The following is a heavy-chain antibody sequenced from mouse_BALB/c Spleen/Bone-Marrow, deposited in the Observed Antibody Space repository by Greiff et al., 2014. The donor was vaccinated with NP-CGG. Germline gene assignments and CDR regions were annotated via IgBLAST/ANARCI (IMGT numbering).Heavy chain of an antibody. V-gene: IGHV14-3*02. Sequence: EVQLVESGAELVKPGASVKLSCTASGFNIKDTYMHWVRQRPEQGLEWIGRIDPANGNTKYDPKFQGKATITADTSSNTAYLQLSSLTSEDTAVYYCASYYYGRSPFTYWGQGTLVTVSA. J-gene: IGHJ3*01. CDR3: ASYYYGRSPFTY. CDR1: GFNIKDTY. D-gene: IGHD1-1*01. CDR2: IDPANGNT.